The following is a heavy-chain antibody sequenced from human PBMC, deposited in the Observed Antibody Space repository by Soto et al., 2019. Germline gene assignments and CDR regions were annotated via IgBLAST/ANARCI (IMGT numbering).Heavy chain of an antibody. CDR2: IYHLGNT. D-gene: IGHD3-22*01. V-gene: IGHV4-39*01. CDR3: EGLYPYESTGYHLDY. J-gene: IGHJ4*02. Sequence: QLQLQESGPGLAKPSETLSLTCTVSGGSISSRSSYWGWIRQPPGKGLEWIGSIYHLGNTYYNPSLERRLTIYEDKSKNQLSVKLTYVTAADTAVFYWEGLYPYESTGYHLDYWGQGSLVTVSS. CDR1: GGSISSRSSY.